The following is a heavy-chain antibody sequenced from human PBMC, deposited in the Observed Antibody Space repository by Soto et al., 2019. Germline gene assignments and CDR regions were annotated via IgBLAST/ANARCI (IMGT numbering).Heavy chain of an antibody. J-gene: IGHJ4*02. CDR3: ARVRLGAPTRYFDY. D-gene: IGHD1-26*01. CDR2: IRNKVNSYTA. CDR1: GFTLSRYW. V-gene: IGHV3-72*01. Sequence: GESLKISCAASGFTLSRYWMHWVRQVPGKGLVWVGRIRNKVNSYTAEYAASVKGRFTISRDDSKNSLSLQINSLKTEDTAVYYCARVRLGAPTRYFDYWGQGALVTVS.